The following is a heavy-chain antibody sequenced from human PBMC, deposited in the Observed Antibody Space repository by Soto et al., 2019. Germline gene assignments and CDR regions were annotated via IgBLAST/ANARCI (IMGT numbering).Heavy chain of an antibody. V-gene: IGHV4-59*01. J-gene: IGHJ4*02. CDR3: ARDAGGYGIDY. CDR2: IYYSGST. CDR1: GASISSSL. Sequence: WETLSLSCPVSGASISSSLSSWIRQPPGKGLEWIGYIYYSGSTNYNPSRESRVTISVDTSKNQFSRKLSSVTAADTAVYYCARDAGGYGIDYWGQGTLVTVS. D-gene: IGHD2-15*01.